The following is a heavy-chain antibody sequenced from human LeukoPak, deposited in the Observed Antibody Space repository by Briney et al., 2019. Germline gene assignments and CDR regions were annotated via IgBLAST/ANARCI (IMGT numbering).Heavy chain of an antibody. V-gene: IGHV3-30*04. J-gene: IGHJ4*02. CDR3: ATYYYDSSGYRSDFDY. CDR2: ISYDGSNK. Sequence: GGSLRLSCAASGFTFSSYAMHWVRQAPGKGLEWVAVISYDGSNKYYADPVKGRFTIPRDNSKNTLYLQMNSLRAEDTAVYYCATYYYDSSGYRSDFDYWGQGTLVTVSS. CDR1: GFTFSSYA. D-gene: IGHD3-22*01.